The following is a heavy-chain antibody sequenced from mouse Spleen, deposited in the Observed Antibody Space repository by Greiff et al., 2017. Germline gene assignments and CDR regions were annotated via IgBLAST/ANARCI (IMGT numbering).Heavy chain of an antibody. CDR2: IDPEDGDT. D-gene: IGHD1-1*01. CDR1: GFNIKDYY. Sequence: EVQLQQSGAELVRPGASVKFSCTASGFNIKDYYMHWVKQRPEQGLEWIGRIDPEDGDTDYAPKFQGKATMTADTSSNTAYLQLSSLTSEDTAVYYCTFITTYGEFAYWGQGTLVTVSA. J-gene: IGHJ3*01. V-gene: IGHV14-1*01. CDR3: TFITTYGEFAY.